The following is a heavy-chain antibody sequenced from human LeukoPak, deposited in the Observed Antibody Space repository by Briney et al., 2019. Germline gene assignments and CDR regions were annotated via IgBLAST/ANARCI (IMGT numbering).Heavy chain of an antibody. CDR1: GYTLTDYY. CDR3: ARVVAAAGVFDY. Sequence: ASVKVSCKASGYTLTDYYMHWVRQAPGQGLEWMGWINPNSGGTNYAQKFQGRVTMTRDTSISTAYMELSRLRYDDTAVYYCARVVAAAGVFDYWGQGTLVTVSS. CDR2: INPNSGGT. V-gene: IGHV1-2*02. D-gene: IGHD6-13*01. J-gene: IGHJ4*02.